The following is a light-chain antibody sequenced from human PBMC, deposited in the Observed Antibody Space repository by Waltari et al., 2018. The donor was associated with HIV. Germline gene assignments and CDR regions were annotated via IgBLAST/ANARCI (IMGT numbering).Light chain of an antibody. CDR1: QSVSSTY. V-gene: IGKV3-20*01. CDR2: AAS. CDR3: PQYGSSPQT. J-gene: IGKJ1*01. Sequence: GTLSCRASQSVSSTYLAWYQQKPGQSPRLLIYAASSRASGIPDRFGGSGSGTDFTLTISRLEPEDVAVYYCPQYGSSPQTFGQGTKVEIK.